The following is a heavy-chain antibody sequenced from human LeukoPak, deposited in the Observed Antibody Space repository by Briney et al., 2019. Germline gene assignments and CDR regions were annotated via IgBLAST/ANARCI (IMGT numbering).Heavy chain of an antibody. J-gene: IGHJ6*02. D-gene: IGHD3-3*01. CDR3: DFWSGYRRGSSGMDV. Sequence: GGSLRLSCAASGFTVSSNYMSWVRQAPGKGLEWASVIYSGGSTYYADSVKGRFTISRDNSKNTLYLQMNSLRAEDTAVYYCDFWSGYRRGSSGMDVWGQGTTVTVSS. CDR1: GFTVSSNY. V-gene: IGHV3-53*01. CDR2: IYSGGST.